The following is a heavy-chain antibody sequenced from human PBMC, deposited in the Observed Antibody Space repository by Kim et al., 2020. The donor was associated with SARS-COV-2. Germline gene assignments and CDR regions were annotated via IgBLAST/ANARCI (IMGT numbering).Heavy chain of an antibody. CDR1: GFSFRSFA. CDR3: VKDTDYDFWSGYSAYFYTLDV. J-gene: IGHJ6*02. Sequence: GGSLRLSCSASGFSFRSFAMHWVRQAPGKGLQYLSAITNNGDKTYYADSVKGRFTISRDNSQNTLYLQMNSLRAEDTAVYYCVKDTDYDFWSGYSAYFYTLDVWGQGTSVTVSS. D-gene: IGHD3-3*01. V-gene: IGHV3-64D*09. CDR2: ITNNGDKT.